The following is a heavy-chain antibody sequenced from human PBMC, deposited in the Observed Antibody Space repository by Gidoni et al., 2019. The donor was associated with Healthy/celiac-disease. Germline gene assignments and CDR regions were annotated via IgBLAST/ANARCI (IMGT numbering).Heavy chain of an antibody. J-gene: IGHJ4*02. CDR2: ISSNGGST. Sequence: EVQLVESGGGLVQPGGSLRLSCSASGFTVCSYAMHWVRQAPGKGLEYVSAISSNGGSTYYADSVKGRFTISRDNSKNTLYLQMSSLRAEDTAVYYCVKEIPRSGGSCYDYWGQGTLVTVSS. CDR3: VKEIPRSGGSCYDY. V-gene: IGHV3-64D*06. CDR1: GFTVCSYA. D-gene: IGHD2-15*01.